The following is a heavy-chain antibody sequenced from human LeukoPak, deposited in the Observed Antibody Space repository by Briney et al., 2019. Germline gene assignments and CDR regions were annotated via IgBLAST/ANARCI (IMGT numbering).Heavy chain of an antibody. CDR2: IYHSGST. V-gene: IGHV4-4*02. CDR1: GGSISSSNW. CDR3: VRKQLGYCSGGSCNWFDP. D-gene: IGHD2-15*01. Sequence: SETLSLTCGVSGGSISSSNWWSWVRQPPGKGLEWIGEIYHSGSTNYSPSLKSRVTISVDKSKNQLSLKLSSVTAADTAVYYCVRKQLGYCSGGSCNWFDPWGQGTLVTVSS. J-gene: IGHJ5*02.